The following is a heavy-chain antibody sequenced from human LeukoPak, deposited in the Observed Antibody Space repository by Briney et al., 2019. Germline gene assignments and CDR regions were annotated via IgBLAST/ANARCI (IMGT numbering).Heavy chain of an antibody. V-gene: IGHV1-8*01. CDR1: GYTFTSYD. J-gene: IGHJ4*02. CDR2: MNPNSGNT. CDR3: ARGESAADY. Sequence: ASVTVSCKASGYTFTSYDINWVRQAPGQGPEWVGWMNPNSGNTGYAQKFQGRVTMTRNTSISTAYMELSSLRSEDTAVYYCARGESAADYWGQGTLVTVSS.